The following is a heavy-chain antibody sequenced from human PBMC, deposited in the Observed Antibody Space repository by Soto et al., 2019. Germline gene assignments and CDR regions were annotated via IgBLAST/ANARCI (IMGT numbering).Heavy chain of an antibody. Sequence: QVQLPESGPGLVKPSQTLSLTCTVSGGSISNVNYYWRWIRQHPEKCLEWIGYIDYRETTHYNPSLESRVTISVDTSNNQFCLNLSSVTAADTAVYYCAREVKVPVAADAFDIWGQGTMVTVSS. CDR3: AREVKVPVAADAFDI. V-gene: IGHV4-31*03. CDR2: IDYRETT. CDR1: GGSISNVNYY. J-gene: IGHJ3*02. D-gene: IGHD2-2*01.